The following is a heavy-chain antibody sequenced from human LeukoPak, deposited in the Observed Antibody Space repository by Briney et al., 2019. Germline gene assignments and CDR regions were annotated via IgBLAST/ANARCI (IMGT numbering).Heavy chain of an antibody. J-gene: IGHJ5*02. D-gene: IGHD3-9*01. V-gene: IGHV4-34*01. CDR1: GGSFSGYY. Sequence: SETLSLTCAVYGGSFSGYYWSWIRQPPGKGLEWIGEINHSGSTNYNPSLKSRVTISVDTSKNQFSLKLSSVTAADTAVYYCAREPQSRYFDWSAGWFDPWGQGTLVTVSS. CDR3: AREPQSRYFDWSAGWFDP. CDR2: INHSGST.